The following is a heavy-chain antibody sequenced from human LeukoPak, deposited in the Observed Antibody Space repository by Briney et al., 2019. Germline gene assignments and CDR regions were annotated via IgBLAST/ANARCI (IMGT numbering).Heavy chain of an antibody. CDR1: GFTFGSYW. CDR2: MKQDGSEK. Sequence: QSGGSLRLSCATSGFTFGSYWMTWVRQPPGKGLEWVANMKQDGSEKNYVDSVKGRFTISRDNSKNSLYLQMNSLRAEDTAVYYCARDPPRHVQVPCYWGQGTRVTVSS. V-gene: IGHV3-7*03. D-gene: IGHD1-1*01. CDR3: ARDPPRHVQVPCY. J-gene: IGHJ4*02.